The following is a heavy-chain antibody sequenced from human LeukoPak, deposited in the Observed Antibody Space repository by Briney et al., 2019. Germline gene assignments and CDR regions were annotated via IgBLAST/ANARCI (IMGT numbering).Heavy chain of an antibody. CDR3: AREGEPLTGYYYWFDP. CDR2: ISSSGSTI. J-gene: IGHJ5*02. D-gene: IGHD3-9*01. Sequence: PGGSLRLSCEASGFTFSDYYMSWIRQAPGKGLEWVSYISSSGSTIYYADSVKGRFTISRDNAKNSLYLQMNSLRAEDTAVYYCAREGEPLTGYYYWFDPWGQGTLVTVSS. CDR1: GFTFSDYY. V-gene: IGHV3-11*01.